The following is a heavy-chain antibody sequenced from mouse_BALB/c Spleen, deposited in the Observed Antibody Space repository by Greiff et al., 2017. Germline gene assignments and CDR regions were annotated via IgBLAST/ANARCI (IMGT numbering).Heavy chain of an antibody. D-gene: IGHD2-1*01. J-gene: IGHJ1*01. Sequence: EVKLMESGGGLVQPGGSRKLSCAASGFTFSSFGMHWVRQAPEKGLEWVAYISSGSSTIYYADTVKGRFTISRDNPKNTLFLQMTSLRSEDTAMYYGARGDGNYRYWYFDVWGAGTTVTVSS. CDR2: ISSGSSTI. V-gene: IGHV5-17*02. CDR3: ARGDGNYRYWYFDV. CDR1: GFTFSSFG.